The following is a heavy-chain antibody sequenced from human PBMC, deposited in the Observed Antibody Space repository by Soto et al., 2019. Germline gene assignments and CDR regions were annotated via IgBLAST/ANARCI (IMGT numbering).Heavy chain of an antibody. CDR2: FFYTGST. Sequence: QVQLQESGPGLVKSSETLSLTCTVSGGSVTSEHYYWNWIRQPPGKGLEWMGYFFYTGSTNYNPSLVSRLTMSVDVSKNHLSLRLNSVTAADTAVYYCAGGTDGKKVAYWGQGALVTVSS. CDR3: AGGTDGKKVAY. J-gene: IGHJ4*02. V-gene: IGHV4-61*03. CDR1: GGSVTSEHYY. D-gene: IGHD5-12*01.